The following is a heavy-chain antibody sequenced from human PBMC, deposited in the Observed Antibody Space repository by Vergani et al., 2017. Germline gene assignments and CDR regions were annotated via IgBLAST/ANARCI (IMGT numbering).Heavy chain of an antibody. CDR3: ARGRVLRGVIPGY. J-gene: IGHJ4*02. Sequence: QVQLQESGPGLVRPSQTLSLTCTVSGASISSGDYYWTWIRQPPGKGLEWIGYIYDTGSTYYNPSLESRIFISIDTSENQFSLNLSSVTAADTAVYYCARGRVLRGVIPGYWGQGSLVTVSS. CDR1: GASISSGDYY. CDR2: IYDTGST. V-gene: IGHV4-30-4*01. D-gene: IGHD3-10*01.